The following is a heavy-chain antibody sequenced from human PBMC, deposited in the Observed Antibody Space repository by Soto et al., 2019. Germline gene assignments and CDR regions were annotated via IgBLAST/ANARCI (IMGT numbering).Heavy chain of an antibody. CDR1: GDSVSSNSAA. V-gene: IGHV6-1*01. Sequence: SQTLSLTCAISGDSVSSNSAAWNWIRQSPSRGLEWLGRTYYRSKWYNDYAVSVKSRITINPDTSKNQFSLQLNSVTPEDTAVYYCARSPTDSSGWYRYYYGMDVRAQRTTVTVSS. CDR3: ARSPTDSSGWYRYYYGMDV. CDR2: TYYRSKWYN. D-gene: IGHD6-19*01. J-gene: IGHJ6*02.